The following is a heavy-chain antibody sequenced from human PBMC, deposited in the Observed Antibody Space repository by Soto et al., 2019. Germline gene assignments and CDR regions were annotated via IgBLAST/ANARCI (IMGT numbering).Heavy chain of an antibody. CDR3: GKSQDFYYYTMDV. V-gene: IGHV3-23*01. CDR2: ITVSGTST. J-gene: IGHJ6*02. CDR1: GFTFSCYA. Sequence: GGSLRLSCAASGFTFSCYAMTGVRQAPGKGLEWVSSITVSGTSTYYADSVKGRFIISRDNSKNTVSLQMNSLRADDTAVYYCGKSQDFYYYTMDVWGQGTTVTVSS.